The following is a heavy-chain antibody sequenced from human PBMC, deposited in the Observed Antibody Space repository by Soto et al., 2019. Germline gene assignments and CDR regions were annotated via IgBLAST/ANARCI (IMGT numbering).Heavy chain of an antibody. Sequence: PGGSLRLSCAASGFTFSSYSMNWVRQAPGKGLEWVPFSSSSSNYIYYADSVKGRFTISRDNAKNSLYLQMNTLGADDTAVYYCARDGHSSGGNPDAFDIWGQGTMVTGSS. V-gene: IGHV3-21*01. D-gene: IGHD6-19*01. CDR1: GFTFSSYS. CDR2: SSSSSNYI. J-gene: IGHJ3*02. CDR3: ARDGHSSGGNPDAFDI.